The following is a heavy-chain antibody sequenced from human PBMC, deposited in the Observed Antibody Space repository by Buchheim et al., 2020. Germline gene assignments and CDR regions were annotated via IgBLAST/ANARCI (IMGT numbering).Heavy chain of an antibody. J-gene: IGHJ6*02. Sequence: QLQLQESGPGLVKPSETLSLTCTVSGGSISSSIYYWGWIRQPPGKGLEWIGSIYYSGSTYYNPSRKSRVTISVDTSKNQFSLKLSSVTAADTAVYYCARDPYSSGWYRGEGLFGMDVWGQGTT. V-gene: IGHV4-39*07. D-gene: IGHD6-19*01. CDR2: IYYSGST. CDR3: ARDPYSSGWYRGEGLFGMDV. CDR1: GGSISSSIYY.